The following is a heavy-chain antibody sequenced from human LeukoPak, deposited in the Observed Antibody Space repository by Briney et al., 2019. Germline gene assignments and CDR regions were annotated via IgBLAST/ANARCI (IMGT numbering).Heavy chain of an antibody. J-gene: IGHJ4*02. CDR2: IHFSGNR. CDR3: ARGAKNFDS. CDR1: GDSSSSYY. Sequence: SETLSLTCTVSGDSSSSYYWNWLRQPPGKGLDWIGYIHFSGNRNYNPSLRSRATMSMDTSNNQFSLNLTSVTAADTAVYYCARGAKNFDSWGQGTLVTVSP. V-gene: IGHV4-59*08.